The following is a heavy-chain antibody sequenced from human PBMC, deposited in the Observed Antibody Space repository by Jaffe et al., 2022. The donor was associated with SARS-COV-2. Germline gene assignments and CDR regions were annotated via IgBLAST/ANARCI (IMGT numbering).Heavy chain of an antibody. CDR1: GFTFGDYA. CDR2: IRSKAYGGTT. CDR3: TREGGMDV. Sequence: EVQLVESGGGLVQPGRSLRLSCTASGFTFGDYAMSWVRQAPGKGLEWVGFIRSKAYGGTTEYAASVKGRFTISRDDSKSIAYLQMNSLKTEDTAVYYCTREGGMDVWGQGTTVTVSS. V-gene: IGHV3-49*04. J-gene: IGHJ6*02.